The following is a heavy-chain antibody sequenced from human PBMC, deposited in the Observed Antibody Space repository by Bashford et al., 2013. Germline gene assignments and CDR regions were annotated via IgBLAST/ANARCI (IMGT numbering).Heavy chain of an antibody. CDR2: IKQDGSEK. D-gene: IGHD6-6*01. J-gene: IGHJ4*02. V-gene: IGHV3-7*01. CDR1: GFTFSSYA. Sequence: GGSLRLSCAASGFTFSSYAMSWVRQAPGKGLEWVANIKQDGSEKYYVDSVKGRFTISRDNAKNSLYLQMNSLRAEDTAVYYCARDGDGEYSSSCYFDYWGLGNPGHRLL. CDR3: ARDGDGEYSSSCYFDY.